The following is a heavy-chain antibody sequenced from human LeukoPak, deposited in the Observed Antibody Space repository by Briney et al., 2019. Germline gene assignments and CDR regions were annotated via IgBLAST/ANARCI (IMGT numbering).Heavy chain of an antibody. CDR2: ISSGSSTI. CDR1: GFTFSRYN. CDR3: ASGLGTFDY. Sequence: GGSLRLSCAVSGFTFSRYNMNWVRQAPGKGLEWVSYISSGSSTIYYADSVKGRLTISRDNARNSLYLQMNSLRDEDTAVYYCASGLGTFDYWGQGTLVTVSS. V-gene: IGHV3-48*02. J-gene: IGHJ4*02. D-gene: IGHD7-27*01.